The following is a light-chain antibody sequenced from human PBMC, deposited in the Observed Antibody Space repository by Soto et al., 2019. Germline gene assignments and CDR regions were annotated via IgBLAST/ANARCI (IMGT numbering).Light chain of an antibody. CDR2: EAS. J-gene: IGKJ1*01. CDR3: QQTYXXXXT. Sequence: DIQMTQSPSSLSASVGDSVTITCRASQSTRIYLNWYQQRPGKAPNLLIYEASTLQSGVPSRFSGSGSGTDFTLTISXXXXXDVATYYCQQTYXXXXTFG. CDR1: QSTRIY. V-gene: IGKV1-39*01.